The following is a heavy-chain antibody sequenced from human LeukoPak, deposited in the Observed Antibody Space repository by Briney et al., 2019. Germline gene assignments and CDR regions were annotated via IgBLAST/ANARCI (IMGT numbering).Heavy chain of an antibody. V-gene: IGHV4-30-4*01. CDR1: GGSISSGDYY. Sequence: SQTLSLTCTVSGGSISSGDYYWSWIRQPPGKGLEWIGYIYYSGSTYYSPSLKSRVTISVDTSKNQFSLKLSSVTAAGTAVYYCARGSYRDAFHIWGQGTMVTVSS. J-gene: IGHJ3*02. D-gene: IGHD3-10*01. CDR2: IYYSGST. CDR3: ARGSYRDAFHI.